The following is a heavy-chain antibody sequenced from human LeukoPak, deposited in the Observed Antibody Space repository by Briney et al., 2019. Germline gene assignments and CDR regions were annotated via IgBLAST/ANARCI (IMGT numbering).Heavy chain of an antibody. CDR3: VAQYYDFSSLSHFAFDI. D-gene: IGHD3-3*01. J-gene: IGHJ3*02. V-gene: IGHV3-21*01. Sequence: GGSLRLSCAASGFTFNSYSMTWVRQAPGKGLEWVSSISSSSSYIYYADSLKGRFTISRDNAKNSLYLQMNSLRAEDTAVYYCVAQYYDFSSLSHFAFDIWGQGTMVTVSS. CDR1: GFTFNSYS. CDR2: ISSSSSYI.